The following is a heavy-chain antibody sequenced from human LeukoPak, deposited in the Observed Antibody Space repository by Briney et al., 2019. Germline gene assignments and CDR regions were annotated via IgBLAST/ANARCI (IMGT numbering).Heavy chain of an antibody. Sequence: SETLSLTCTVSGGSISSSSYYWGWIRQPPGKGLEWIGSIYYSGSTYYNPSLKSRVTISVDTSKNQFSLKLSSVTAADTAVYYCASQYDFWSGYYARHYWGQGTLVTVSS. CDR1: GGSISSSSYY. CDR3: ASQYDFWSGYYARHY. CDR2: IYYSGST. J-gene: IGHJ4*02. V-gene: IGHV4-39*01. D-gene: IGHD3-3*01.